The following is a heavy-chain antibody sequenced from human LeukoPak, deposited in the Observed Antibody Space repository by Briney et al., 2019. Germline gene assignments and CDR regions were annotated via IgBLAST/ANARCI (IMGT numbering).Heavy chain of an antibody. CDR2: ISYDGSNK. Sequence: GGSLRLSCAASGFTFSSYAMSWVRQAPGKGLEWVAVISYDGSNKYYADSVKGRFTISRDNSKNTLYLQMNSLRAEDTAVYYCAKDRSEYQLPENWFDPWGQGTLVTVSS. CDR3: AKDRSEYQLPENWFDP. J-gene: IGHJ5*02. CDR1: GFTFSSYA. D-gene: IGHD2-2*01. V-gene: IGHV3-30*18.